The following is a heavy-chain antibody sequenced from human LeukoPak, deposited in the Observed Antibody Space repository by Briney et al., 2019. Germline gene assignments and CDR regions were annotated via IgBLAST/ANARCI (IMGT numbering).Heavy chain of an antibody. CDR2: IYYSGST. J-gene: IGHJ6*02. D-gene: IGHD2-8*01. V-gene: IGHV4-59*01. Sequence: PSETLSLTCTVSGGSISSYYWSWIRQPPGKGLEWIGYIYYSGSTNYNPSLKSRVTISVDTSKNQFSLKLSSVTAADTAVYYCARDRLSGMDAWGQGTTVTVSS. CDR3: ARDRLSGMDA. CDR1: GGSISSYY.